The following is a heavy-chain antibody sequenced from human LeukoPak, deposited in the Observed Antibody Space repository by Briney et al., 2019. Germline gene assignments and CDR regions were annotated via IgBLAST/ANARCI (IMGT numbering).Heavy chain of an antibody. CDR2: ISSSSSYI. D-gene: IGHD1-26*01. Sequence: GGSLRLSCAASGFTFSSYSMNWVRQAPGKGLEWVSSISSSSSYIYYADSVKGRFTISRDNAKNSLYLQMNSLRAEDTAVYYCARDRESEDGMDVWGQGTTVTVSS. CDR1: GFTFSSYS. V-gene: IGHV3-21*01. J-gene: IGHJ6*02. CDR3: ARDRESEDGMDV.